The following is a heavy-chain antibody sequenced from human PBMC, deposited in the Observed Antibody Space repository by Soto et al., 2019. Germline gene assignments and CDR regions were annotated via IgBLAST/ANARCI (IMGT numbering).Heavy chain of an antibody. CDR3: AKDIVVVTAHVV. D-gene: IGHD2-21*02. Sequence: LRLSCAASGFTFSTYAMHWVRQAPGKGLEWVAVISYDGKNKYYADSVKGRFTISRDNSKNTLYLQVNSLRVEDTTVYYCAKDIVVVTAHVVWGQGTLVTVSS. J-gene: IGHJ4*02. CDR1: GFTFSTYA. CDR2: ISYDGKNK. V-gene: IGHV3-30*18.